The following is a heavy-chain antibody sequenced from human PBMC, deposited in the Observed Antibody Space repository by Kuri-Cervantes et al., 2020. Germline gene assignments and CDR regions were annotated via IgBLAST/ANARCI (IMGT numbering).Heavy chain of an antibody. Sequence: SETLSLTCAVYGGSLSNYYWSWIRQTPGKGLEWIGEIHHSGSTNYNPSLKSRVTISVDTSKRQFSLKLSFVTAADTAVYYCARDRTAFDIWGQGTMVTVSS. CDR2: IHHSGST. CDR3: ARDRTAFDI. J-gene: IGHJ3*02. CDR1: GGSLSNYY. V-gene: IGHV4-34*01. D-gene: IGHD2-2*01.